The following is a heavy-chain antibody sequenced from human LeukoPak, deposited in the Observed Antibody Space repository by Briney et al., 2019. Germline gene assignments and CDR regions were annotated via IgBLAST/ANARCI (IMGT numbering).Heavy chain of an antibody. J-gene: IGHJ4*02. CDR3: ARGGSSGYYYYFDY. V-gene: IGHV4-30-2*05. CDR2: IYYSGST. D-gene: IGHD3-22*01. Sequence: SQTLSLTCAVSGGSISSGGYSWSWIRQPPGKGLEWIGYIYYSGSTYYNPSLKSRVTISVDTSKNQFSLKLSSVTAADTAVYYCARGGSSGYYYYFDYWGQGTLVTVSS. CDR1: GGSISSGGYS.